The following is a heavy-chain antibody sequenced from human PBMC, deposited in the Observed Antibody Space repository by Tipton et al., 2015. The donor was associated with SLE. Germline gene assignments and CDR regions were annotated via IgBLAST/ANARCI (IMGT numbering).Heavy chain of an antibody. D-gene: IGHD3-10*01. CDR1: GGPFNGFL. CDR3: ATSPPGFREGEFDR. CDR2: INYSGNT. J-gene: IGHJ4*02. Sequence: TLSLTCAVSGGPFNGFLWTWIRQPPGKGLEWIGEINYSGNTNYNPSLKSRVTISVDTSKKHFSLRLTSVTAADTAVYYCATSPPGFREGEFDRWGQGALVTVSS. V-gene: IGHV4-34*01.